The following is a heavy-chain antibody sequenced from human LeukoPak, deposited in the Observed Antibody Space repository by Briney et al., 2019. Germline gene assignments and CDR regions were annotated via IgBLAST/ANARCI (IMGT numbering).Heavy chain of an antibody. CDR1: GFTFSNYA. D-gene: IGHD2-15*01. CDR2: IRFDGTNK. J-gene: IGHJ4*02. Sequence: PGGFLRLSCAASGFTFSNYAMHWVRQAPGKELEWVALIRFDGTNKYYADSVRGRFTISRDNSKNTLSLQMSSLRAEDMAVYYCARSAYCSGGACYSKTFDYWGQGTLVTVSS. CDR3: ARSAYCSGGACYSKTFDY. V-gene: IGHV3-30*02.